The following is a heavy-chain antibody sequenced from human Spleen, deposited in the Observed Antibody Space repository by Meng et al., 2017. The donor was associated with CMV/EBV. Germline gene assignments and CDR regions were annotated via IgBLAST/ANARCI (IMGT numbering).Heavy chain of an antibody. CDR1: GYTFSDYY. J-gene: IGHJ4*02. Sequence: ASVKVSCKSSGYTFSDYYIHWMRQAPGQGLEWMGWVVPISGVTNYAQNFQGRVTMTRDTSISTAYMELSRLRSDDTAVYFCATGSVVEGNVYWGQGTLVTVSS. CDR3: ATGSVVEGNVY. V-gene: IGHV1-2*02. CDR2: VVPISGVT. D-gene: IGHD2-15*01.